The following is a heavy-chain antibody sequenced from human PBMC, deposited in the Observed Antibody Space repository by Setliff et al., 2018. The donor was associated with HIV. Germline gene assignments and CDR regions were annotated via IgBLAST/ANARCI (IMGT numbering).Heavy chain of an antibody. CDR3: AREREAWSAYDS. CDR2: IYTSGNSRYT. V-gene: IGHV4-61*09. J-gene: IGHJ5*02. Sequence: KPSETLSLTCTVSGASVTNVLYYWSWLRQPAGKGLEWIGHIYTSGNSRYTNYNSSLESRVAISLDTSSNQFSLKLSSVTAADTAVYHCAREREAWSAYDSWGQGTRVTVSS. CDR1: GASVTNVLYY. D-gene: IGHD3-3*01.